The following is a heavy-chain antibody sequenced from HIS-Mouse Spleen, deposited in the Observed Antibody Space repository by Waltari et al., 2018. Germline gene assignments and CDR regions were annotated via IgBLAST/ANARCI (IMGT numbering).Heavy chain of an antibody. Sequence: QFTLRESGPALVKPTQTLTLTCTFSGFSLSPSGMCVSWIRQPPGKALEWLARIDWDDDKYYSTSLKTRLTISKDTSKNQVVLTMTNMDPVDTATYYCARIAEGYSSGWYAFDYWGQGTLVTVSS. D-gene: IGHD6-19*01. J-gene: IGHJ4*02. CDR1: GFSLSPSGMC. V-gene: IGHV2-70*15. CDR2: IDWDDDK. CDR3: ARIAEGYSSGWYAFDY.